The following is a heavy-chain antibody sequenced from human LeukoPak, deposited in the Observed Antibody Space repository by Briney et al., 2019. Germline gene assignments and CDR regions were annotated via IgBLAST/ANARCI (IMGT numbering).Heavy chain of an antibody. CDR3: AKDLDYYDSSGTGDY. D-gene: IGHD3-22*01. Sequence: GGSLRLSCAASGFTFSSYGMHWVRQAPGKGLEWVAFIRYDGSNKYYADSVKGRFTISRDNSKNTLYLQMNSLRAEDTAVYYCAKDLDYYDSSGTGDYWGQGTLVTVSS. CDR1: GFTFSSYG. J-gene: IGHJ4*02. CDR2: IRYDGSNK. V-gene: IGHV3-30*02.